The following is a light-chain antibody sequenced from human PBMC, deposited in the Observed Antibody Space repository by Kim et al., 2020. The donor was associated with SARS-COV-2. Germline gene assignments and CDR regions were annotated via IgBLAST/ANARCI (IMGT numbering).Light chain of an antibody. V-gene: IGKV3-20*01. CDR3: QQYGRSSIS. J-gene: IGKJ5*01. CDR1: QSVSSY. CDR2: GAS. Sequence: EIVLTQSPGTLYLSPGERATLSCRASQSVSSYLAWYQQKPGQAPRRLIYGASNRATGISDRFSGSGSGTDFTLIISGLEPEDLAVYYCQQYGRSSISFGQGTRLEIK.